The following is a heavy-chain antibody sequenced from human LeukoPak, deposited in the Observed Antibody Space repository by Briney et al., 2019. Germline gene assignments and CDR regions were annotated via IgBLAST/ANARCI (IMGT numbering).Heavy chain of an antibody. J-gene: IGHJ4*02. V-gene: IGHV3-30-3*01. CDR3: ARDSYWRDGYNPFDY. CDR1: GFTFSSYA. Sequence: GGSLRLSCAASGFTFSSYAMHWVRQAPGKGLEWVAVISYDGSNKYYTDSVKGRFTISRDNSKNTLYLQMNSLRAEDTAVYYCARDSYWRDGYNPFDYWGQGTLVTVSS. D-gene: IGHD5-24*01. CDR2: ISYDGSNK.